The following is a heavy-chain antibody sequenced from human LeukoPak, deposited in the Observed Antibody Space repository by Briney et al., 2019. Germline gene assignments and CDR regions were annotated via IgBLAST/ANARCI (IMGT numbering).Heavy chain of an antibody. Sequence: GGSLRLSCAASGFTFSSYAMHWVRQAPGKGLEWVAVISYDGSNKYYADSVKGRFTISRDNSKNTLYLQMNSLRAEDTAVYYCARDWLNIVVVPAAGRNWFDPWGRGTLVTISS. D-gene: IGHD2-2*01. CDR1: GFTFSSYA. V-gene: IGHV3-30*01. CDR3: ARDWLNIVVVPAAGRNWFDP. J-gene: IGHJ5*02. CDR2: ISYDGSNK.